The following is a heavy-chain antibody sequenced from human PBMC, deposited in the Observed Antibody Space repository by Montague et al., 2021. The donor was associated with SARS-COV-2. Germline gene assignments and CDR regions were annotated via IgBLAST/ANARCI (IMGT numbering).Heavy chain of an antibody. V-gene: IGHV4-39*07. CDR3: ARDPSRQLLLYPVGDYYYGMDV. Sequence: SETLSLTCTVSGGSISSSSYYWGWIRQPPGKGLEWIGSIYYSGSTYYNPSHKSRDTISVDTSKNQFSLKLNSVTAADTAVYYCARDPSRQLLLYPVGDYYYGMDVWGQGTTVTVSS. D-gene: IGHD2-2*02. CDR1: GGSISSSSYY. CDR2: IYYSGST. J-gene: IGHJ6*02.